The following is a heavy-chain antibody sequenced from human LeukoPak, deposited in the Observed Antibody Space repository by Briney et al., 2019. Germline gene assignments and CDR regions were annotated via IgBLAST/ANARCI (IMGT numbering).Heavy chain of an antibody. D-gene: IGHD1-7*01. CDR1: GGSFSGYY. J-gene: IGHJ2*01. V-gene: IGHV4-31*11. Sequence: PTETLSLTCAVYGGSFSGYYWSWIRQPPGKGLEWIGYIYYSGSTYYNPSLKSRVTISVDTSKNQFSLKLSSVTAADTAVYYCARATTRPLSGYFDLWGRGTLVTVSS. CDR3: ARATTRPLSGYFDL. CDR2: IYYSGST.